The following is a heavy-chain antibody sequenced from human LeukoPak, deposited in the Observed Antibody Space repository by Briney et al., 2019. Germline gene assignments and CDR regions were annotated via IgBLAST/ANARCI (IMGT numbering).Heavy chain of an antibody. D-gene: IGHD3-22*01. CDR1: GFTFSDYY. CDR2: ISSSGSTI. J-gene: IGHJ4*02. V-gene: IGHV3-11*01. Sequence: GGSLRLSCAASGFTFSDYYMSWIRQAPGKGLEWVSYISSSGSTIYYADSVKGRFTISRDNAKNSLYLQMNSLRAEDTAVYYCARGQQAYYHDSSGDYPDWGQGTLVTVSS. CDR3: ARGQQAYYHDSSGDYPD.